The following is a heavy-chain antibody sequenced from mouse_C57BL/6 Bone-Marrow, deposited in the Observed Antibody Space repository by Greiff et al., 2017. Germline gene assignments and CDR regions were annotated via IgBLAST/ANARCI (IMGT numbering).Heavy chain of an antibody. V-gene: IGHV14-2*01. Sequence: VQLQQSGAELVKPGASVKLSCTASGFDIKDYYMPWVKQRTEQGLEWIGRIDPEDGETKYAQKFQGKATITADTSSNTAYLQLSSLTSEDTAVYYCARLGMVTEDYWGQGTTLTVSS. CDR2: IDPEDGET. CDR3: ARLGMVTEDY. D-gene: IGHD2-3*01. CDR1: GFDIKDYY. J-gene: IGHJ2*01.